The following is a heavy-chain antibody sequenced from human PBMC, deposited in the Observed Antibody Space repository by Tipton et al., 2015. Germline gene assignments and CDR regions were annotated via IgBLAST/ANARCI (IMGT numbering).Heavy chain of an antibody. CDR2: ISHSGNT. CDR3: ARHTPWYQGDAFDI. CDR1: SYSISRDYY. D-gene: IGHD6-13*01. V-gene: IGHV4-38-2*01. J-gene: IGHJ3*02. Sequence: TLSLTCAVSSYSISRDYYCVWIRQPPGKGLEWIGSISHSGNTYYNPSLKSRVTMSRDTSKNQFSLKLSSVTAADTAVYYCARHTPWYQGDAFDIWGQGTMVTVSS.